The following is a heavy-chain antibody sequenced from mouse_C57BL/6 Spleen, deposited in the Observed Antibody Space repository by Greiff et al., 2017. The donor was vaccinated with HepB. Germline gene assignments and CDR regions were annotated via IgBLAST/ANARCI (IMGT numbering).Heavy chain of an antibody. V-gene: IGHV1-4*01. D-gene: IGHD2-5*01. CDR3: ASYSNYWFAY. CDR1: GYTFTSYT. CDR2: INPSSGYT. J-gene: IGHJ3*01. Sequence: VQLVESGAELARPGASVKMSCKASGYTFTSYTMHWVKQRPGQGLEWIGYINPSSGYTKYNQKFKDKATLTADKSSSTAYMQLSSLTSEDSAVYYCASYSNYWFAYWGQGTLVTVSA.